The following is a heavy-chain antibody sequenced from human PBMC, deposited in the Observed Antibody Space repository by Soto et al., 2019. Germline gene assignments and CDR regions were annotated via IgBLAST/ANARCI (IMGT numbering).Heavy chain of an antibody. V-gene: IGHV1-18*01. CDR1: GYPFTRYG. CDR3: AMVDVYVTPSPQDV. Sequence: QVQLVQSGAEVKNPGASVKVSCKASGYPFTRYGIGWARQAPGQGLEWMGWINTYNGNTNYAQNVQGRVTLTTDTSTSTAYMELRSLRSNDTAIYYCAMVDVYVTPSPQDVWGQGTTVIVSS. CDR2: INTYNGNT. J-gene: IGHJ6*02. D-gene: IGHD3-16*01.